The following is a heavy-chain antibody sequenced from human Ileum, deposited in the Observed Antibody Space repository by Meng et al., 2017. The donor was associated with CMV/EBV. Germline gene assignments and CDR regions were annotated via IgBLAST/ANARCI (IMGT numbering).Heavy chain of an antibody. CDR3: VAADKVN. CDR1: GFTFSNNW. V-gene: IGHV3-74*01. J-gene: IGHJ4*02. CDR2: INGDGSKI. D-gene: IGHD6-13*01. Sequence: GESLKISCAASGFTFSNNWMHWIRQAPGKGLVWVSLINGDGSKIGYADSVKGRFTITRDNAKNTLSLEMNSLRTEDTAVYYCVAADKVNWGQGTLVTVSS.